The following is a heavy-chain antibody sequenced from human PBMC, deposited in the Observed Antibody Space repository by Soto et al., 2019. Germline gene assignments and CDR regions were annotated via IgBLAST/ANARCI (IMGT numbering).Heavy chain of an antibody. J-gene: IGHJ3*02. CDR2: ISGSAGST. D-gene: IGHD2-15*01. V-gene: IGHV3-23*01. CDR1: GFTFSSYA. Sequence: GGSLRLSCAASGFTFSSYAMSWVRQAPGKGLEWVSAISGSAGSTYYADSVKGRFTISRDNSKNTLYLQMNSLRAEDTAVYYCAVYCSGGSCYSDAFDIWGQGTMVTVSS. CDR3: AVYCSGGSCYSDAFDI.